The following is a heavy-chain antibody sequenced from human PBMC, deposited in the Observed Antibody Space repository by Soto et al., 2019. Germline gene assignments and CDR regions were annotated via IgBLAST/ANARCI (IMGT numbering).Heavy chain of an antibody. CDR2: IYPGDSDT. Sequence: ESLKISCKGSGYTFTNYWIGWVRQMPGKGLEWMGIIYPGDSDTRYSPSFQGQVIISADKSDRTAYLQWSSLKASDTALYYCARGLVGSRRGLFDYWGQGALVTVSS. D-gene: IGHD2-15*01. V-gene: IGHV5-51*01. J-gene: IGHJ4*02. CDR3: ARGLVGSRRGLFDY. CDR1: GYTFTNYW.